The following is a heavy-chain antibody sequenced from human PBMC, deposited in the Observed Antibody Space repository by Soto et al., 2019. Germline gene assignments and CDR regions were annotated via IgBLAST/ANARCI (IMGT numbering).Heavy chain of an antibody. V-gene: IGHV4-30-2*01. D-gene: IGHD2-2*01. J-gene: IGHJ5*02. CDR3: ARVPDR. Sequence: SETLSLTSAVSGGTIISGGYSWSWIRQPPGKGLEWIGYIYHSGSTYYNPSLKSRVTISVDRSKNQFSLKLSSVTAADTAVYYCARVPDRWGQGTLVTVSS. CDR1: GGTIISGGYS. CDR2: IYHSGST.